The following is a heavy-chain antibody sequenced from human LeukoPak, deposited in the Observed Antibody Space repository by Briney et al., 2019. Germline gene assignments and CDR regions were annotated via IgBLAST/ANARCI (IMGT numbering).Heavy chain of an antibody. CDR1: GYSFTSYW. J-gene: IGHJ6*03. D-gene: IGHD1-26*01. CDR2: IWPVDSVT. CDR3: ARQCCGSYYPMDV. V-gene: IGHV5-51*01. Sequence: GESLKISCKGSGYSFTSYWIGWVRQMPGKGLEWMGIIWPVDSVTRYSPSFQGQVTISADKSISTAYLQWSSLKASDTAIYYCARQCCGSYYPMDVWGKGTTVTVSS.